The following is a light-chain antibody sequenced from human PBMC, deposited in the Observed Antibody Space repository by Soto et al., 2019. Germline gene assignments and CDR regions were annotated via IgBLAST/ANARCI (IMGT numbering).Light chain of an antibody. J-gene: IGKJ1*01. CDR2: AAS. CDR3: HQTAAIPWT. Sequence: DIQMTQSPSSLSASVGDRVTITCRASQNIGVYLNWYQKKPGKAPNLLIHAASSLHSGVTSTFSGSGSGNDFALTIRRLQPDDFATYCCHQTAAIPWTFAQGTKVEIK. V-gene: IGKV1-39*01. CDR1: QNIGVY.